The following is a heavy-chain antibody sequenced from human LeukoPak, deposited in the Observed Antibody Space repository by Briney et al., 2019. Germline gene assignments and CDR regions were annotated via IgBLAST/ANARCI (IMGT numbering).Heavy chain of an antibody. J-gene: IGHJ4*02. D-gene: IGHD5-12*01. CDR3: ATTAVLMGGYDFPFDY. CDR2: FDPEDGET. V-gene: IGHV1-24*01. CDR1: GYTLTELS. Sequence: ASVKVSCKVSGYTLTELSMHWVRQAPGKGLEWMGGFDPEDGETIYAQKFQGRVTMTEDTSTDTAYMGLSSLRSEDTAVYYCATTAVLMGGYDFPFDYWGQGTLVTVSS.